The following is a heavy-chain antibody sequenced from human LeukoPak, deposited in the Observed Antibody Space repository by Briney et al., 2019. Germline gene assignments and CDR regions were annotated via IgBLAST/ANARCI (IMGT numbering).Heavy chain of an antibody. CDR2: IYYSGSS. V-gene: IGHV4-59*08. J-gene: IGHJ4*02. CDR3: ARLVTDYGDSHYFDS. Sequence: SETLSLTCTVSGASISSDSWNWIRQSPGKGLEWIGYIYYSGSSKNNPSLKSRLTISIDTSRNQLSLKLTSVTPADTAVYFCARLVTDYGDSHYFDSWGQGALVTVSS. CDR1: GASISSDS. D-gene: IGHD4-17*01.